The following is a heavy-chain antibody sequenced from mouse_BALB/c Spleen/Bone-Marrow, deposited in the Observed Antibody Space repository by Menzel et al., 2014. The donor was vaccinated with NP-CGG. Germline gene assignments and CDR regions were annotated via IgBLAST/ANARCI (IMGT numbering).Heavy chain of an antibody. Sequence: EVKLMESGGGLVKPGGSLKLSCAASGFAFXSYDMSWVRQTPVKRLEWVATISSGGSYTYYPDSVKGRFTISRDNARNTLYLQMSSLRSEDTALYYCARHPYYGNYPAWFAYWGQGTLVTVSA. D-gene: IGHD2-10*01. CDR3: ARHPYYGNYPAWFAY. CDR2: ISSGGSYT. J-gene: IGHJ3*01. V-gene: IGHV5-9*02. CDR1: GFAFXSYD.